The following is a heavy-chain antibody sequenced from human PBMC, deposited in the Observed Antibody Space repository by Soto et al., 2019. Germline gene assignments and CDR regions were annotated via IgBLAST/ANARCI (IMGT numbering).Heavy chain of an antibody. Sequence: GGSLRLSCAASGFTFSSYAMSWVRQAPEKGLEWVSAISGSGGSTYYADSVKGRFAISRDTSKNVVYLQMRSFRAEDTAVYYCAKVPQWVLRYHDWFFDYWGQGTLVTVSS. J-gene: IGHJ4*02. D-gene: IGHD3-9*01. CDR1: GFTFSSYA. CDR3: AKVPQWVLRYHDWFFDY. V-gene: IGHV3-23*01. CDR2: ISGSGGST.